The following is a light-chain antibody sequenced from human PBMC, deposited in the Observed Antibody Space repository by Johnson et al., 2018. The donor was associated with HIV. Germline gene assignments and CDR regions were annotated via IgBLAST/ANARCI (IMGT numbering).Light chain of an antibody. Sequence: QPVLTQPPSVSAAPGQKVTISCSGSSSNIGNNYVSWYQQLPGTAPTLLIYDNNTRPSGIPDRFSGSTSGTSATLVLTGLQTGDEADYYCGTWDSSLSAVYVIGTGTKVTVL. CDR2: DNN. J-gene: IGLJ1*01. CDR1: SSNIGNNY. V-gene: IGLV1-51*01. CDR3: GTWDSSLSAVYV.